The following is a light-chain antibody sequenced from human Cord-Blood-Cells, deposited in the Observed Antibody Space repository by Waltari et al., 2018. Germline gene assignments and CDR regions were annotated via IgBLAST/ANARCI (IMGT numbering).Light chain of an antibody. CDR1: SSDVAGSNY. J-gene: IGLJ2*01. V-gene: IGLV2-14*01. CDR3: SSYTSSSTLV. Sequence: QSALTQPASVSGSPGQSLTISCTGTSSDVAGSNYVSWYQQHPGKAPTLMIYEVSKRPSGVSNRFSGSKSGNTASLTISGLQAEDEADYYCSSYTSSSTLVFGGGTKLTVL. CDR2: EVS.